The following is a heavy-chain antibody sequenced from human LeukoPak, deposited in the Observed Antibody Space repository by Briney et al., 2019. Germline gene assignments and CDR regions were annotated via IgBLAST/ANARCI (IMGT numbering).Heavy chain of an antibody. CDR2: ISSSSSYI. CDR1: GFTFSSYS. J-gene: IGHJ6*03. CDR3: ARDPLTLYDYYMDV. D-gene: IGHD3-9*01. V-gene: IGHV3-21*01. Sequence: GGSLRLSCAASGFTFSSYSMNWDRQAPGKGLEWVSSISSSSSYIYYADSVKGRFTISRDNAKNSLYLQMNSLRAEDTAVYYCARDPLTLYDYYMDVWGKGTTVTVSS.